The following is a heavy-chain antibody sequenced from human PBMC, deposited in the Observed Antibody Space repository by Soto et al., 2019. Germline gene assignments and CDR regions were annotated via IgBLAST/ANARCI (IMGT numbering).Heavy chain of an antibody. CDR1: GFTFGDYA. J-gene: IGHJ4*02. D-gene: IGHD3-3*01. V-gene: IGHV3-49*03. CDR2: IRSKAYGGTT. CDR3: TRAGDFWSGYYTWPFDY. Sequence: PGGSLRLSCTASGFTFGDYAMSWFRQAPGKGLEWVGFIRSKAYGGTTEYAASVKGRFTISRDDSKSIAYLQMNSLKTEDTAVYYCTRAGDFWSGYYTWPFDYWGQGTLVTVSS.